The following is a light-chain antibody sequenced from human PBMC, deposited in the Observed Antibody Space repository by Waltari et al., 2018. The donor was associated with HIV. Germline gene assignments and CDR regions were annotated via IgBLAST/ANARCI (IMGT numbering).Light chain of an antibody. V-gene: IGKV4-1*01. CDR3: QQYYSSPLT. J-gene: IGKJ4*01. CDR1: QSILYSSNNKNH. CDR2: WAS. Sequence: DIVMTQSPDSLAVSLGERATINCKSSQSILYSSNNKNHLAWYQQKPGQPPKLLISWASTRESGVPDRFSGSGSGTDFSLTISSLQAEDVAVYYCQQYYSSPLTFGGGTKAEI.